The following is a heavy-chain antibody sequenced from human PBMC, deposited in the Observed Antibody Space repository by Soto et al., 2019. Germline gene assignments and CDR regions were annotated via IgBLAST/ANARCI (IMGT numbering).Heavy chain of an antibody. CDR1: SGSLAPHI. J-gene: IGHJ4*02. CDR3: ARILPGRLLWDH. D-gene: IGHD1-26*01. V-gene: IGHV4-59*08. CDR2: IYSSGTT. Sequence: QVQLQESGPGLVTPSETLSLTCTVSSGSLAPHIWSWVRQPPGKGLEYIGYIYSSGTTNYNDYNPSLKGRVSMSVDTSKDQFSLNLYSVTAADTAVYYCARILPGRLLWDHWGQGTLVTVSS.